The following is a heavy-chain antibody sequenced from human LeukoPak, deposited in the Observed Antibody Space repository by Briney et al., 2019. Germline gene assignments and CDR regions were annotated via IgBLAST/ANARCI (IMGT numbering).Heavy chain of an antibody. D-gene: IGHD3-3*01. Sequence: GGSLRLSCAASGFTFSSYWMSWVRQAPGKGLEWVANIKQDGSEKYYVDSVKGRFTISRDNAKNLLYLQMNSLRAEDTAVYYCARQRRFLTSFDHDYWGQGTLVTVSS. V-gene: IGHV3-7*01. CDR3: ARQRRFLTSFDHDY. CDR2: IKQDGSEK. J-gene: IGHJ4*02. CDR1: GFTFSSYW.